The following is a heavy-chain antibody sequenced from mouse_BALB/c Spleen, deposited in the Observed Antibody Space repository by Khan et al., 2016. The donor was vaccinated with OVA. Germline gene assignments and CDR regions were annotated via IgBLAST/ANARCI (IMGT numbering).Heavy chain of an antibody. Sequence: QVQLQQSAPELVKPGTSVKMSCKASGYTFTSYYIHWVKQRPGQGLEWIGWIYPGDGSSKYDERFKGQTTLTADKSSTTVYMLLSSLTSEDSAIYCCTRKLGSYFDFWGQGTTLTVSS. CDR1: GYTFTSYY. CDR2: IYPGDGSS. V-gene: IGHV1S56*01. J-gene: IGHJ2*01. D-gene: IGHD3-1*01. CDR3: TRKLGSYFDF.